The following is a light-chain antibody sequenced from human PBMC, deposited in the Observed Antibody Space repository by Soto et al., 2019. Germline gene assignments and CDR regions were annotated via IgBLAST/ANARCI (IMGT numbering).Light chain of an antibody. V-gene: IGLV2-14*01. J-gene: IGLJ3*02. CDR1: SSDVGGYNY. Sequence: QSVVTQPASVSGSPGPSITISCTGTSSDVGGYNYVSWYQQHPGKAPKLMIYDVSNRPSGVSKRFSSSKSGNTASLTISGLQSEDEADYYCSSYTSSSTWVFGGGTKLTVL. CDR2: DVS. CDR3: SSYTSSSTWV.